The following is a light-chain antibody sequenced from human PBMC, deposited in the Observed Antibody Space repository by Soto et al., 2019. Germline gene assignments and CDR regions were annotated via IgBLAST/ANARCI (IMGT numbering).Light chain of an antibody. CDR1: QSVSSN. CDR2: GAS. J-gene: IGKJ1*01. Sequence: EIVMTQSPATLSVSPGERATLSCRASQSVSSNLAWYQQKPGQAPRLLIYGASTRATGIPARFSGSGSGTEFTLTISSLQSEDFAVYYCQQYNNWHGTFGQGPKV. CDR3: QQYNNWHGT. V-gene: IGKV3-15*01.